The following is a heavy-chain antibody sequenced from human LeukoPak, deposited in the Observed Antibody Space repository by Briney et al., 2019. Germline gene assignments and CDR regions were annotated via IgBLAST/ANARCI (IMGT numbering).Heavy chain of an antibody. CDR2: IYTSGST. D-gene: IGHD6-19*01. CDR3: AREGTQYSSGWYLSGDAFDI. Sequence: SETLSLTCTVSGGSISSYYWSWIRQPAGKGLEWIGRIYTSGSTKYNPSPKSRVTMSVDASKDQFSLKLSSVTAADTAVYYCAREGTQYSSGWYLSGDAFDIWGQGTMVTVSS. V-gene: IGHV4-4*07. CDR1: GGSISSYY. J-gene: IGHJ3*02.